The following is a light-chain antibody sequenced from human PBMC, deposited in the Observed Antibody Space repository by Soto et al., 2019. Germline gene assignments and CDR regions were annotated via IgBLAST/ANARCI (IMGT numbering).Light chain of an antibody. CDR3: QQYYNWPPLT. CDR1: QRVSSN. J-gene: IGKJ4*01. V-gene: IGKV3-15*01. Sequence: EIVLTQSPATLSVSPGERATLSCRASQRVSSNLAWYQQKGGQAPRLLIYGAFTRAPGVPPRFSGSGSGTEFTLTISSLQSEDFGVYYCQQYYNWPPLTFGGGTKVEIK. CDR2: GAF.